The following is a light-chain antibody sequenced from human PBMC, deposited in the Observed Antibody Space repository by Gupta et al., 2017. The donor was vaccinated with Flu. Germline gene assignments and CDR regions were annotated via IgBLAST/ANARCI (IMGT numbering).Light chain of an antibody. Sequence: PATLALSPDERATPSCGASHSVNYYFACHQHNPGQAPRLLIFDASKTPTGLLTRFSGSGSGTYFTLTISILAPEDFAVYCCQQRRSWPQTFGEGTKVEIK. CDR1: HSVNYY. CDR3: QQRRSWPQT. CDR2: DAS. J-gene: IGKJ1*01. V-gene: IGKV3-11*01.